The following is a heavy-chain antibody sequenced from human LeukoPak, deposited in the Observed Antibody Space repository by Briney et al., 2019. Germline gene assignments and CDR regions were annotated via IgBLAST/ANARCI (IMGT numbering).Heavy chain of an antibody. CDR2: MYYSGST. J-gene: IGHJ5*02. V-gene: IGHV4-59*01. CDR3: AGSYGSGSINWFDP. D-gene: IGHD3-10*01. CDR1: GGSISGYY. Sequence: PSETLSLTCIVSGGSISGYYWSWVRQAPGKGLEWIGYMYYSGSTNQNPSLKSRLTISVDTSKNQFSLKLSSVTAADTAVYYCAGSYGSGSINWFDPWGQGTLVTVSS.